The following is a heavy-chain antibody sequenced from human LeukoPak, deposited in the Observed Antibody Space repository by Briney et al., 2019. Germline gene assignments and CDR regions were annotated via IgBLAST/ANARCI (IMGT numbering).Heavy chain of an antibody. D-gene: IGHD1-14*01. CDR2: IIPIFGTA. CDR1: GGTFSSYA. J-gene: IGHJ5*02. CDR3: ARGKTSQNFVTRKTYNWFDP. V-gene: IGHV1-69*06. Sequence: ASVKVSCKASGGTFSSYAISWVRQAPGQGLEWMGGIIPIFGTANYAQKFQGRVTITADKSTSTAYMELSSLRAEDTAVYYCARGKTSQNFVTRKTYNWFDPWGQGTLVTVSS.